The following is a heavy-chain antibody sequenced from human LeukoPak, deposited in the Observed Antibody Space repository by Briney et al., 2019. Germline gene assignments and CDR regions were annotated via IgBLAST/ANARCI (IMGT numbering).Heavy chain of an antibody. Sequence: PSETLSLTCAVYGGSFSSYYWGWIRQPPGKGLEWIGSIYYSGSTYYNPSLKSRVTISVDTSKNQFSLKLSSVTAADTAVYYCARRALLWFGELAYIDYWGQGTLVTVSS. CDR2: IYYSGST. D-gene: IGHD3-10*01. V-gene: IGHV4-39*01. CDR3: ARRALLWFGELAYIDY. CDR1: GGSFSSYY. J-gene: IGHJ4*02.